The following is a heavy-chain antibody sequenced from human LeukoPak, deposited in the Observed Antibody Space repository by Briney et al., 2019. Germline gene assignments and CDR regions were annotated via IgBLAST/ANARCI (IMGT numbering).Heavy chain of an antibody. CDR2: IFYSGST. D-gene: IGHD3-10*01. CDR3: AKSNGYGLVDI. J-gene: IGHJ3*02. CDR1: GGSISSYY. V-gene: IGHV4-39*07. Sequence: SETLSLTCAVYGGSISSYYWGWVRQPPGKGLEWIGNIFYSGSTYYSPSLKSRVTISLDTSRNQFSLKLNSVTAADTAVYYCAKSNGYGLVDIWGQGTMVTVSS.